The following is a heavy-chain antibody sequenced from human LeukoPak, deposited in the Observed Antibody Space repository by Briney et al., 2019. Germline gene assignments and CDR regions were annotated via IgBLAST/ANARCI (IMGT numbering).Heavy chain of an antibody. CDR3: ARDSYGSGSSNDY. V-gene: IGHV4-39*07. CDR2: IYYSGSA. D-gene: IGHD3-10*01. J-gene: IGHJ4*02. CDR1: GGSISSSSYY. Sequence: SETLSLTCTVSGGSISSSSYYWGWIRQPPGKGLEWIGSIYYSGSAYYNPSLKSRVTISVDTSKNQFSLKLSSVTAADTAVYYCARDSYGSGSSNDYWGQGTLVTVSS.